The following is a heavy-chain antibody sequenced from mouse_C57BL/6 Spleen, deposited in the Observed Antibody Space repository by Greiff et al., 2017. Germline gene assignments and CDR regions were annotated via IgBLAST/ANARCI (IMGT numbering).Heavy chain of an antibody. CDR1: GYSFTGYY. J-gene: IGHJ3*01. D-gene: IGHD2-4*01. V-gene: IGHV1-43*01. CDR3: ARSDYDAWFAY. Sequence: EVQLQESGPELVKPGASVKISCKASGYSFTGYYMHWVKQSSEKSLEWIGEINPSTGGTSYNQKFKGKATLTVDKSSSTAYMQLKSLTSEDSAVYYCARSDYDAWFAYWGQGTLVTVSA. CDR2: INPSTGGT.